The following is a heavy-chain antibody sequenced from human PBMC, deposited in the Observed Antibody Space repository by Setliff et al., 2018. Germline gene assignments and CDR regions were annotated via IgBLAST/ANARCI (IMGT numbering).Heavy chain of an antibody. J-gene: IGHJ6*02. V-gene: IGHV1-3*01. CDR1: GYTFTSYA. D-gene: IGHD3-22*01. Sequence: ASVKVSCKASGYTFTSYAMHWVRQAPGQRLEWMGWINAGNGNTKYSQKFQGRVTMTRNTSISTAYMELSSLTSEDTAVYYCARGGDTSGYYYTDYYYGMDVWGQGTTVTVSS. CDR2: INAGNGNT. CDR3: ARGGDTSGYYYTDYYYGMDV.